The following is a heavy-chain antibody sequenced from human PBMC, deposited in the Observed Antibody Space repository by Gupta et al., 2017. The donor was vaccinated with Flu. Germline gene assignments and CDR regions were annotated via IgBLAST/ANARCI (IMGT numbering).Heavy chain of an antibody. CDR2: NKNKASGYNT. V-gene: IGHV3-72*01. D-gene: IGHD5-18*01. J-gene: IGHJ4*02. Sequence: VQLVESGVALVQPGGCLRLSCSASGFTFSDPYMDWVRQTPGKGLEWVARNKNKASGYNTQYAASVKGRFIISRDDSKNSLSLQMNSLNTEDTAIYYCIIDWNTAMFDWGQGALVTVSS. CDR1: GFTFSDPY. CDR3: IIDWNTAMFD.